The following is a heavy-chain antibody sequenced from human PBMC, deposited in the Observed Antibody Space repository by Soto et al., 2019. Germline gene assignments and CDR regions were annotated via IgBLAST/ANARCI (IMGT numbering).Heavy chain of an antibody. J-gene: IGHJ6*02. CDR1: GFSLNADGGG. Sequence: SGPTLVNPTQTLTLTCTLSGFSLNADGGGVVWIRQPPGKALEWLALIYWNDDKRYSPSLTSRLTITKDTSRNQVVLTMTNMDPGDTATYYCAHRPNWGIDGLGAWGQGTRVTRLL. V-gene: IGHV2-5*01. D-gene: IGHD7-27*01. CDR2: IYWNDDK. CDR3: AHRPNWGIDGLGA.